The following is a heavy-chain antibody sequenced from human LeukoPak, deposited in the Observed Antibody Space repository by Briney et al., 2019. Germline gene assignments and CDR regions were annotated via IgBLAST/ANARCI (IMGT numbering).Heavy chain of an antibody. D-gene: IGHD2-2*01. CDR3: ARALGVPAAIFDY. CDR1: GFTFSDFY. CDR2: ISSSGNTK. Sequence: GGSLRLSCAASGFTFSDFYMSWIRQAPGKGLEWVSYISSSGNTKYYADSVKGRFTMSRDNAKNSLYLQMDSLRVEDTAVYYCARALGVPAAIFDYWGQGTLVTVSS. V-gene: IGHV3-11*01. J-gene: IGHJ4*02.